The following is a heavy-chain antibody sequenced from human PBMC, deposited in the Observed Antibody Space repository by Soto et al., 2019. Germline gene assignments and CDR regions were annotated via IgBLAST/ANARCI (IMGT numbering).Heavy chain of an antibody. J-gene: IGHJ4*02. V-gene: IGHV1-18*01. CDR1: GYTFTNYG. Sequence: QVQLVQSGPEVKKPGASVKVSCKTSGYTFTNYGISWVRQAPGQGLEWMGWISTDKGKTNYAQKFQGRVTMTADTSTSTVYMELTSLRSDDTAIYYCATRSPAFDYWGQGTLVTVSS. CDR2: ISTDKGKT. CDR3: ATRSPAFDY.